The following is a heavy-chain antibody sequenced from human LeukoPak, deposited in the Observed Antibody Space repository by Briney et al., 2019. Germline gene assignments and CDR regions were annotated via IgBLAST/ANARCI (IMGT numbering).Heavy chain of an antibody. CDR2: VYSAGST. CDR3: ARHIPGYSSSLGY. Sequence: GGPLRLSCAASGFTVSNNYMSWVRQAPGKALEWVSVVYSAGSTHYADSVKGRFTISRDNSKNTLYLQMNSLRAEDTAVYYCARHIPGYSSSLGYWGQGTLVTVSS. D-gene: IGHD6-13*01. J-gene: IGHJ4*02. V-gene: IGHV3-53*01. CDR1: GFTVSNNY.